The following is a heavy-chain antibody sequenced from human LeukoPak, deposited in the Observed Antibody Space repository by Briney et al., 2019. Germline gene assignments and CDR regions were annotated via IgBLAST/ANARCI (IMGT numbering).Heavy chain of an antibody. D-gene: IGHD1-26*01. J-gene: IGHJ6*03. CDR3: AKGSGWEVSYYYYYMDV. Sequence: GGSLRLSCAASGFTFSSYEMNWVRQAPGKGREWVPYISSSGSTIYYADSVKGRFTISRDNGKNSLYLQMNSLRAEDTAVYYCAKGSGWEVSYYYYYMDVWGKGTTVTISS. CDR1: GFTFSSYE. CDR2: ISSSGSTI. V-gene: IGHV3-48*03.